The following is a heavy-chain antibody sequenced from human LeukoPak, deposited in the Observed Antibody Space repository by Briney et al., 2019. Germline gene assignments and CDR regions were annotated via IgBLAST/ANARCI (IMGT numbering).Heavy chain of an antibody. Sequence: GGSLRLSCAASGFTFSSYAMSWVRQAPGKGLEWVSAISGSGGSTYYADSVKGRFTISRDNSKNTLYLQMSSLRSEDTAVYYCARWCGDYEGVCSDYWGQGTLVTVSS. CDR1: GFTFSSYA. CDR2: ISGSGGST. D-gene: IGHD4-17*01. V-gene: IGHV3-23*01. J-gene: IGHJ4*02. CDR3: ARWCGDYEGVCSDY.